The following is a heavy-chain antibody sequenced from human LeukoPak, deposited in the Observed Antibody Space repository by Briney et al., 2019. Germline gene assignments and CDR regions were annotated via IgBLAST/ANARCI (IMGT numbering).Heavy chain of an antibody. Sequence: SETLSLTCTVSGGSISSYYWSWIRQPAGKGLEWIGRIYTSGSTNYSPSLKSRVTMSVDTSKNQFSLKLSSVTAADTAVYYCAIKNRATDYYYYMDVWGKGTTVTVSS. CDR1: GGSISSYY. CDR3: AIKNRATDYYYYMDV. CDR2: IYTSGST. J-gene: IGHJ6*03. V-gene: IGHV4-4*07.